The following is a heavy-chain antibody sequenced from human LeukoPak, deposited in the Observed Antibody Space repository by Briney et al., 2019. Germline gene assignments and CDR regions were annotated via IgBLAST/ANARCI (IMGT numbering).Heavy chain of an antibody. D-gene: IGHD4-23*01. V-gene: IGHV4-59*01. CDR2: IYYSGST. J-gene: IGHJ4*02. Sequence: SETLSLTCTVSGGSISSYYWSWIRQPPGKGLEWIGYIYYSGSTNYNPSLKSRVTTSVDTSKNQFSLKLSSVTAADTAVYYCARAVDLPPPDRGYYFDYWGQGTLVTVSS. CDR3: ARAVDLPPPDRGYYFDY. CDR1: GGSISSYY.